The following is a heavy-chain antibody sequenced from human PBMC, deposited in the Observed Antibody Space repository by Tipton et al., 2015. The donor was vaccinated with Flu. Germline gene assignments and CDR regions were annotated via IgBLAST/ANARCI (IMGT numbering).Heavy chain of an antibody. CDR3: ARGRGAGLLWLGRNHRDLNWFDP. CDR2: INHSGST. J-gene: IGHJ5*02. D-gene: IGHD3-10*01. CDR1: GGSVSSGSYY. Sequence: TLSLTCTVSGGSVSSGSYYWSWIRQPPGKGLEWIGEINHSGSTNYNPSLKSRVTISVGTSKNQFSLKLSSVTAADTAVYYCARGRGAGLLWLGRNHRDLNWFDPWGQGTLVTVSS. V-gene: IGHV4-39*07.